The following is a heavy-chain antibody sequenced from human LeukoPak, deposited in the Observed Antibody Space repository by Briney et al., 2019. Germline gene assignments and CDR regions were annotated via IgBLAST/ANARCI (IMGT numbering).Heavy chain of an antibody. CDR1: GYTFTSHD. J-gene: IGHJ4*02. V-gene: IGHV1-18*01. D-gene: IGHD6-13*01. CDR2: ISAYNGNT. CDR3: ATGAISAAGKNFDY. Sequence: GASVKVSCEASGYTFTSHDITWVRQAPGQGLEWMGWISAYNGNTNYAQKLQGRVTMATDTSTTTAYMELRSLRSDDTAVYYCATGAISAAGKNFDYWGQGTLVTVSS.